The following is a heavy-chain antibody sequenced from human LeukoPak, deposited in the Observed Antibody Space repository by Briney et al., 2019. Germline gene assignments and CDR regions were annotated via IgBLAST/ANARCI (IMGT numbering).Heavy chain of an antibody. Sequence: GGSLRLSCAASGFTFSSYAMSWVRQAPGKGLERVSAISGSGGSTYYADSVKGRFTISRDNSKNTLYLQMNSLRAEDTAVYYCAKVRYSSGWYSGYYFDYWGQGTLVTVSS. V-gene: IGHV3-23*01. CDR2: ISGSGGST. CDR3: AKVRYSSGWYSGYYFDY. J-gene: IGHJ4*02. D-gene: IGHD6-19*01. CDR1: GFTFSSYA.